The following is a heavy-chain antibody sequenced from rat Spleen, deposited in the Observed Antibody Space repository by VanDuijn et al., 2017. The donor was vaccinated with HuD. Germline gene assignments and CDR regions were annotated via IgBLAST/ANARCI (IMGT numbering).Heavy chain of an antibody. CDR3: ARHQNGLSDNWFPY. J-gene: IGHJ3*01. CDR1: GFSLTNYG. CDR2: IWGDGST. D-gene: IGHD1-7*01. Sequence: QVQLKESGPGLVQPSQTLSLTCTVSGFSLTNYGVTWVRQPPGKGLEWMGGIWGDGSTNYKSALKSRLSISRDTSKTQVFLKMNSLQSEDTGTYYCARHQNGLSDNWFPYWGQGTLVTVSS. V-gene: IGHV2-13*01.